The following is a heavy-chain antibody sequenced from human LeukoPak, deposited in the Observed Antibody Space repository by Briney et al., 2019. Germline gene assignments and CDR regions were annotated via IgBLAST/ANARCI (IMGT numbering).Heavy chain of an antibody. CDR2: FDPEDGET. CDR3: ATYLGMARGVNELRY. V-gene: IGHV1-24*01. J-gene: IGHJ4*02. CDR1: GYTLTELS. D-gene: IGHD3-10*01. Sequence: ASVKVSCKVSGYTLTELSMHWVRQAPGKGLEWMGGFDPEDGETIYAQKFQGRVTMTEDTSTDTAYMELSSLRSEDTAVYYCATYLGMARGVNELRYWGQGTLVTVSS.